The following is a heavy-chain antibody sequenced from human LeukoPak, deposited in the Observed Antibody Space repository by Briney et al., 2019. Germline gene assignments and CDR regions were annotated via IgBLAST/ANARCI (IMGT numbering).Heavy chain of an antibody. CDR3: ARDLLFGVVIMGAFDI. V-gene: IGHV4-39*02. J-gene: IGHJ3*02. Sequence: PSETLSLICSVSGGSISSSSYYWGWVRQPPGKGLEWVGSIYYSGSTYSNPSLKSRVTISVDTSKNQFSLKLSSVTAADTAVYYCARDLLFGVVIMGAFDIWGQGTMVTVSS. CDR1: GGSISSSSYY. D-gene: IGHD3-3*01. CDR2: IYYSGST.